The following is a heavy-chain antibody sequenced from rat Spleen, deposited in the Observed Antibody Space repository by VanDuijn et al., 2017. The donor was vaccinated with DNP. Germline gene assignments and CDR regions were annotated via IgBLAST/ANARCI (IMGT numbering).Heavy chain of an antibody. CDR1: GFTFSDYN. J-gene: IGHJ2*01. D-gene: IGHD1-3*01. V-gene: IGHV5-7*01. Sequence: EVQLVESGGDLVQPGRSLILSCAASGFTFSDYNMAWVRQAPKKGLEWVAAVSSDGSSTYYRDSVKGRFTISRNNAKNTLYLQMDSLRSEDTATYYCARPNFGSPYYFDYWGQGVMVTVSS. CDR3: ARPNFGSPYYFDY. CDR2: VSSDGSST.